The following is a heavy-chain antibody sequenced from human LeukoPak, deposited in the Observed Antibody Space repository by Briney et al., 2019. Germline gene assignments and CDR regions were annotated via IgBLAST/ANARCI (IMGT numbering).Heavy chain of an antibody. V-gene: IGHV4-59*01. CDR3: ARGNYDFWSGFTLDYYYGMDV. CDR1: GGSISSYY. CDR2: IYYSGST. D-gene: IGHD3-3*01. Sequence: PSETLSLTCTVSGGSISSYYWSWIRQPPGKGLEWIGYIYYSGSTNYNPSLKSRVTLSVDTSKNQFSLKLSSVTAADTAVYYCARGNYDFWSGFTLDYYYGMDVWGQGTTVTVSS. J-gene: IGHJ6*02.